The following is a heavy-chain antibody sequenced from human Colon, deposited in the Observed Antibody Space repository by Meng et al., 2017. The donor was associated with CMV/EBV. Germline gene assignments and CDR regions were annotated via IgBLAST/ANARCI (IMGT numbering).Heavy chain of an antibody. J-gene: IGHJ6*02. CDR2: IYYSGST. CDR3: ARENYYGMDV. Sequence: ESLKISCAASGFTSSDYYMSWIRQPPGKGLEWIGYIYYSGSTNYNPSLKSRVTISVDTSKNQFSLKLSSVTAADTAVYYCARENYYGMDVWGQGTTVTVSS. CDR1: GFTSSDYY. V-gene: IGHV4-59*01.